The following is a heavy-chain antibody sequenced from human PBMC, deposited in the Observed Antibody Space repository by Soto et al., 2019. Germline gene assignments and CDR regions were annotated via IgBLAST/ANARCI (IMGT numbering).Heavy chain of an antibody. Sequence: GGSLRLSCAASGFTFRSFAINWVRQAPGKGLEWVSSISGGADSTYFADSVRGRFTISRDNSKSTLYLQMNSLRAEDTAVYYCAKAVGTTIDFAHFDYWGQGTLVTVS. D-gene: IGHD1-26*01. CDR1: GFTFRSFA. CDR2: ISGGADST. CDR3: AKAVGTTIDFAHFDY. V-gene: IGHV3-23*01. J-gene: IGHJ4*02.